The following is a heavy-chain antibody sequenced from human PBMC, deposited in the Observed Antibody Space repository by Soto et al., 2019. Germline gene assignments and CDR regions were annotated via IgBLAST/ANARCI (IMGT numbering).Heavy chain of an antibody. V-gene: IGHV2-5*02. Sequence: SGPTLVNPTQTLRLTCTISGFSLSTSGVGVGWIRQPPGKAPEWLALIYWDGVERYSPSLRSRLSITMDTSKNQVVLTMTSMDPVETATYYCAHSPCSGGTCYLFDYWGQGALVTVSS. J-gene: IGHJ4*02. CDR1: GFSLSTSGVG. D-gene: IGHD2-15*01. CDR2: IYWDGVE. CDR3: AHSPCSGGTCYLFDY.